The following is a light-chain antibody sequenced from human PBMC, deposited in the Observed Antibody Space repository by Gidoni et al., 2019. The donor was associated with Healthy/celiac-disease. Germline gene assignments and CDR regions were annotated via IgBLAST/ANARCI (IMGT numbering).Light chain of an antibody. CDR3: QQSYSTPPT. CDR2: AAS. V-gene: IGKV1-39*01. CDR1: QSISSY. Sequence: DHQMTQSPSSLSASVGDRVTITCRASQSISSYLNWYQQKPGKAPKLLIYAASSLQSGVPSRFSGSGSGTDFTLTISSLQPEDFATYYCQQSYSTPPTFGQGTKVEIK. J-gene: IGKJ1*01.